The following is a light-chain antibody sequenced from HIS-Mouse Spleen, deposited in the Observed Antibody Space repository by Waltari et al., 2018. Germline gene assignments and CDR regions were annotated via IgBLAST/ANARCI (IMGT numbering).Light chain of an antibody. Sequence: QSAPTQPRSVSGSPGQSVTIPCTGTSSDVGGYNYVSWYQQHPGKAPKLMIYDVSKRPSGVPDRFSGSKSGNTASLTISGLQAEDEADYYCCSYAGSYTWVFGGGTKLTVL. CDR3: CSYAGSYTWV. CDR2: DVS. J-gene: IGLJ3*02. CDR1: SSDVGGYNY. V-gene: IGLV2-11*01.